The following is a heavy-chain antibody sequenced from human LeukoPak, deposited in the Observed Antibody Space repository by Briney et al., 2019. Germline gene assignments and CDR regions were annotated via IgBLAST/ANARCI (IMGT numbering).Heavy chain of an antibody. CDR3: ATSLYYYGSGSYYKVDY. D-gene: IGHD3-10*01. CDR1: GGSISSYY. V-gene: IGHV4-34*01. J-gene: IGHJ4*02. Sequence: SETLSLTCTVSGGSISSYYWSWIRQPPGKGLEWIGEINHSGSTNYNPSLKSRVTISVDTSKNQFSLKLSSVTAADTAVYYCATSLYYYGSGSYYKVDYWGQGTLVTVSS. CDR2: INHSGST.